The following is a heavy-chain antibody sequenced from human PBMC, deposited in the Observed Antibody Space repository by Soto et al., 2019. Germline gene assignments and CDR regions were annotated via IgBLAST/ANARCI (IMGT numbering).Heavy chain of an antibody. V-gene: IGHV3-49*03. J-gene: IGHJ4*02. D-gene: IGHD3-16*02. Sequence: PGGSLRLSCTSSGFTFGDYAMSWFRQAPGKGLEWVGFIRSKAYGGITEYAASVKGRFTISRDDSKSIAYLQMNSLKTEDTAVYYCTRARIMITFGGVIVWPHFDYWGQGTLVTVSS. CDR3: TRARIMITFGGVIVWPHFDY. CDR2: IRSKAYGGIT. CDR1: GFTFGDYA.